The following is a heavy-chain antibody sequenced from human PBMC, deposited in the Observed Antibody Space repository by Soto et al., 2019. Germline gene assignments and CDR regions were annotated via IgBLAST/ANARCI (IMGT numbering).Heavy chain of an antibody. CDR3: ARGRKDILLIGWFDP. D-gene: IGHD2-8*01. CDR2: INHSGST. V-gene: IGHV4-34*01. CDR1: GGSFSDYY. Sequence: SETLSLTCAVYGGSFSDYYWSWIRQPPGKGLEWIGEINHSGSTNYNPSLKSRVTMSVDTSKNQVSLKLSSVTAADTAVYYCARGRKDILLIGWFDPWGQGTTVTVSS. J-gene: IGHJ5*02.